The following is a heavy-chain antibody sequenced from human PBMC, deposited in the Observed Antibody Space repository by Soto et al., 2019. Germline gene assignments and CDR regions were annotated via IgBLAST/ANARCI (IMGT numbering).Heavy chain of an antibody. D-gene: IGHD3-16*02. Sequence: QVQLVESGGGVVQPGRALRLTCSASEFTFSSYVMHWVRQAPGKGLEWLSSISYDGSNTYYADSVKGRFTISRDKSKNKXXLQMNNLRTEDTAVYYCARDRLRLGELSLLGYFDYWGQGTLVTVSS. CDR3: ARDRLRLGELSLLGYFDY. V-gene: IGHV3-30*17. CDR2: ISYDGSNT. CDR1: EFTFSSYV. J-gene: IGHJ4*02.